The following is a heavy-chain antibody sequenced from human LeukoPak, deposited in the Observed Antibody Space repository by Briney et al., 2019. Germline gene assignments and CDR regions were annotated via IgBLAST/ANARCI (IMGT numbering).Heavy chain of an antibody. Sequence: ASVKVSCKASGYTFSSYGLSWVRQAPGQGLEWMGWIGGFRGNTNYAQKFRGRVTMTTDTSTTTAYMELRSLNSDDTAVYYCARDFFSYDGTENNYEDTFDIWGQGTMVTVSS. CDR3: ARDFFSYDGTENNYEDTFDI. CDR2: IGGFRGNT. J-gene: IGHJ3*02. V-gene: IGHV1-18*01. D-gene: IGHD3-22*01. CDR1: GYTFSSYG.